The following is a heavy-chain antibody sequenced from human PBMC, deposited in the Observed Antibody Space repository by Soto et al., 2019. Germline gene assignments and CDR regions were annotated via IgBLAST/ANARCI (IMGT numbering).Heavy chain of an antibody. J-gene: IGHJ6*02. D-gene: IGHD2-21*02. Sequence: SSETLSLTCTVSGGSISGYYWSWIRQPPGKGLEWIGYMYNTGSTVYNPSFKSRVTISVDTSKNQFSLKLNSVTAADTAVYYCARDLWGYCGTDCYPLDVWGQGTTVNVSS. CDR1: GGSISGYY. CDR3: ARDLWGYCGTDCYPLDV. V-gene: IGHV4-59*01. CDR2: MYNTGST.